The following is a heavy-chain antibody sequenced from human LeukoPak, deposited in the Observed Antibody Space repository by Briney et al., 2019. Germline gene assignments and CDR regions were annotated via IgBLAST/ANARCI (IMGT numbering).Heavy chain of an antibody. D-gene: IGHD5-18*01. CDR2: IYYSGST. J-gene: IGHJ4*02. V-gene: IGHV4-39*01. CDR1: GGSISSSSYY. Sequence: SETLSLTCTVSGGSISSSSYYWGWIRQPPGKGPEWIGSIYYSGSTYYNPSLKSRVTISVDTSKNQFSLKLSSVTAADTAVYYCARQWIQLWTIFDYWGQGTLVTVSS. CDR3: ARQWIQLWTIFDY.